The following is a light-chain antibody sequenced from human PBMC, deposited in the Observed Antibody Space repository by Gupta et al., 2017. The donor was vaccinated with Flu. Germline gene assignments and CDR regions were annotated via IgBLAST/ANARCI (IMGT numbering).Light chain of an antibody. CDR3: LQDANYPWT. CDR1: QGIRND. CDR2: AAS. J-gene: IGKJ1*01. V-gene: IGKV1-6*01. Sequence: AIQMTQSPSSLSASVGDRVTITCRASQGIRNDLGWYQQKPGKAPKLLIYAASSFQSGVPSRFTPSASGTDFTLTMRSRHPEDFATYYCLQDANYPWTFGPGTRVEIK.